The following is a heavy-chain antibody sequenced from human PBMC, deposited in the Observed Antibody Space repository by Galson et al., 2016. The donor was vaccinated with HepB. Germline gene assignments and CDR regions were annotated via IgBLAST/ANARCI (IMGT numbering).Heavy chain of an antibody. CDR2: ISGSGVTT. Sequence: SLRLSCAASGFTFGSYAMSWVRQAPGKGLQWVSSISGSGVTTSYADSVKGRSTISRENSRDTLYLEMNSLRAEDTAIYYCAKDSGRHSGCYYWYFDLWGRGTQVTVSS. CDR1: GFTFGSYA. D-gene: IGHD1-26*01. V-gene: IGHV3-23*01. CDR3: AKDSGRHSGCYYWYFDL. J-gene: IGHJ2*01.